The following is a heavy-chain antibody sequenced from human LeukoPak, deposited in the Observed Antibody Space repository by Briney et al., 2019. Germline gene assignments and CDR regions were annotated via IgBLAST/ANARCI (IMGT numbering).Heavy chain of an antibody. Sequence: GGSLRLSCAASGFTFSYHWMTWVRQAPGKGLEWVANIKNDGTVKNYVDSVKGRFTISRDNAKNSLYLQMNSLRAEDTGVYYCAKGSPYYDFWSGFDYWGQGTLVTVSS. J-gene: IGHJ4*02. CDR3: AKGSPYYDFWSGFDY. D-gene: IGHD3-3*01. V-gene: IGHV3-7*01. CDR2: IKNDGTVK. CDR1: GFTFSYHW.